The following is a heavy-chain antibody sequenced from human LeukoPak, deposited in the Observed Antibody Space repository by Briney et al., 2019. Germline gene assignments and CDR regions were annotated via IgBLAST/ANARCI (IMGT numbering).Heavy chain of an antibody. Sequence: SETLSLTCTVSGGSVNNYYWGWIRQPPGMGLDWIGIVYYSGSTYYNPSLKSRVTISVDTSKNQFSLKLNSVTAADTAMYYCAKSGGYGLIDYWGQGTLVTVSS. CDR1: GGSVNNYY. J-gene: IGHJ4*02. D-gene: IGHD1-26*01. CDR2: VYYSGST. V-gene: IGHV4-39*01. CDR3: AKSGGYGLIDY.